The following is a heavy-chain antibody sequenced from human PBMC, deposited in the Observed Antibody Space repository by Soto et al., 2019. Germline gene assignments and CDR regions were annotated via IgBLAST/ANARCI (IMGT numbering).Heavy chain of an antibody. V-gene: IGHV4-39*01. Sequence: NPSETLSLTCTVSGDSISSSSFSWGWIRQPPGKGLEWIGTIYYTGSTDYNPSLKSRVSISVDKSKNQFSLRLSSVTAADTAVYYCASPPKAVSGYFNDWGQGALVTVSS. CDR1: GDSISSSSFS. D-gene: IGHD3-3*01. J-gene: IGHJ4*02. CDR2: IYYTGST. CDR3: ASPPKAVSGYFND.